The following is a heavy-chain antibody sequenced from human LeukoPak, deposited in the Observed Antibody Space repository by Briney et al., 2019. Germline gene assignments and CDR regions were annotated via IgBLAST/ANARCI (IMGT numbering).Heavy chain of an antibody. CDR1: GSNFTNYW. CDR3: ARRSSIAPRLFDY. V-gene: IGHV5-51*01. J-gene: IGHJ4*02. D-gene: IGHD6-6*01. CDR2: IYPGESDT. Sequence: GEALQISFKGSGSNFTNYWIDWVRQMPGKGVEWMGIIYPGESDTRYSPSFQGQVTFSADESISTAYLQWSSLKASDTAIYYCARRSSIAPRLFDYWGQGPLVTVS.